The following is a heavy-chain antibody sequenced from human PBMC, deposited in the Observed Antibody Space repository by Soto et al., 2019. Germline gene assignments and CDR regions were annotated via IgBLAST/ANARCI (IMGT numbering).Heavy chain of an antibody. V-gene: IGHV4-39*02. CDR2: IHSGGST. D-gene: IGHD5-18*01. J-gene: IGHJ5*02. CDR3: AVQDREYSYGLHWFDP. Sequence: TPGKGLEWIGSIHSGGSTYYNPSLRSRVTFSVDTSRTHYSLKLTSVTATDTAVYYRAVQDREYSYGLHWFDPWGQGILVTVSS.